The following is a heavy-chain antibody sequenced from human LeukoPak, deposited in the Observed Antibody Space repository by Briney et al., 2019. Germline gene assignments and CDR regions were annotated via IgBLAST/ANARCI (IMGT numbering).Heavy chain of an antibody. Sequence: SETLSLTCTVSRGSISGYSWSWIRQSPGGGLEWIGYIYYSGDTAYNPSLRSRVTLSVDTSKNQFSLQLRSVTTADTAVYYCARSDGYGLVGIWGQGTMVTVSS. CDR3: ARSDGYGLVGI. V-gene: IGHV4-59*01. CDR2: IYYSGDT. CDR1: RGSISGYS. D-gene: IGHD3-10*01. J-gene: IGHJ3*02.